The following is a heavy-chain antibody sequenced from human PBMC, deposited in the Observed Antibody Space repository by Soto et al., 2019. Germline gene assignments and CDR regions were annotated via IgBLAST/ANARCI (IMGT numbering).Heavy chain of an antibody. Sequence: GGSLRLSCAASGFTFSSYWMSWVRQAPGKGLEWVANIKQDGSEKYYVDSEKGRFPISRDNDKNSLYLQMNSLRAEDKAEYYCARSDSGSYYDYWGQGTLVTVSS. J-gene: IGHJ4*02. CDR2: IKQDGSEK. CDR3: ARSDSGSYYDY. D-gene: IGHD1-26*01. V-gene: IGHV3-7*01. CDR1: GFTFSSYW.